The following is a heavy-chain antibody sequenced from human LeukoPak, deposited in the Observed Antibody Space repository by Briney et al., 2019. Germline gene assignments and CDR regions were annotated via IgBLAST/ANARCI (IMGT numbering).Heavy chain of an antibody. CDR3: ARVQSRNGYDTLAV. Sequence: GGSLRLSCAASGFTISSYWMDWVRQSPGKGRGGLANINEDGRRRYYVESVKGRFTISRDNTKNSVYLQMNSLRAGETATYYFARVQSRNGYDTLAVWGQGPTLTVPS. D-gene: IGHD3-3*01. CDR2: INEDGRRR. J-gene: IGHJ6*02. V-gene: IGHV3-7*01. CDR1: GFTISSYW.